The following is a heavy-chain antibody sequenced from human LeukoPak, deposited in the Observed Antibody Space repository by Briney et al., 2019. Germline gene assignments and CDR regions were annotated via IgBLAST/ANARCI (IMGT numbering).Heavy chain of an antibody. J-gene: IGHJ6*02. CDR3: ARTGYDILTAPRFMDV. V-gene: IGHV3-11*03. Sequence: GGSLRLSCAASGFTFSDYYMSWIRQAPGKGLEWVSYISSSSSYTNYADSVKGRFTISRDNAKNSLYLQMNSLRSDETAVYYCARTGYDILTAPRFMDVWGQGTTVTVSS. CDR2: ISSSSSYT. CDR1: GFTFSDYY. D-gene: IGHD3-9*01.